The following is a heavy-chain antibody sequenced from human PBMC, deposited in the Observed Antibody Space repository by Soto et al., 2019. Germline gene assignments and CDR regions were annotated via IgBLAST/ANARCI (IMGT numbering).Heavy chain of an antibody. Sequence: ASVKVSCKASGGTFSSYAISWVRQAPGQGLEWMGGIIPIFGTANYAQKFQGRVTITADESTSTAYMELSSLRSEDTAVYYCARDLDFWSGYGNYYYYGMDVWGRGTTVTVSS. D-gene: IGHD3-3*01. V-gene: IGHV1-69*13. CDR3: ARDLDFWSGYGNYYYYGMDV. J-gene: IGHJ6*02. CDR1: GGTFSSYA. CDR2: IIPIFGTA.